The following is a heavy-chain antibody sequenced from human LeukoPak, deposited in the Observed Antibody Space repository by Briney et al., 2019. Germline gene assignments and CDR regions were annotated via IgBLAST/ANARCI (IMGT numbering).Heavy chain of an antibody. CDR2: IYTSGST. V-gene: IGHV4-61*02. J-gene: IGHJ4*02. CDR1: GGSIGSGSYY. D-gene: IGHD3-22*01. Sequence: SQTLSLTCTVSGGSIGSGSYYWSWIRQPAGKGLEWIGRIYTSGSTNYNPSLKSRVTMSVDTSKNQFSLKLSSVTAADTAVYYCAREIYYYDSSGYYLFDYWGQGTLVTVSS. CDR3: AREIYYYDSSGYYLFDY.